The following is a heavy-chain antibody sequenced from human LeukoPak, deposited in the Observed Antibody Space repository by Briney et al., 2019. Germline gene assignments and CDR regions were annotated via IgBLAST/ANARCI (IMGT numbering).Heavy chain of an antibody. V-gene: IGHV1-69*04. D-gene: IGHD3-10*01. J-gene: IGHJ5*02. CDR3: ARDPYGSGSYYWFDP. CDR1: GGTFSSYA. Sequence: SVKVSCKASGGTFSSYAISWVRQAPGQGLEWMGRIIPILGIANYAQKFQGRVTTTADKSTSTAYMELSSLRSEDTAVYYCARDPYGSGSYYWFDPWGQGTLVTVSS. CDR2: IIPILGIA.